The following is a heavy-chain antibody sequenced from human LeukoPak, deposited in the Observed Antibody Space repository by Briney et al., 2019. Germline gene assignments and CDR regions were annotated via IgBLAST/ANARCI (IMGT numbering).Heavy chain of an antibody. V-gene: IGHV3-7*01. CDR3: ASSVKIAAAAYEFAFDI. CDR2: INQDGGEN. D-gene: IGHD6-13*01. CDR1: GFSFSSSW. Sequence: GGSLSLSFAASGFSFSSSWMSWVRQAPGKGLEWVANINQDGGENDYVDSVKGRFTISRDNSKNTLYLQMNSLRAEDTAVYYCASSVKIAAAAYEFAFDIWGQGTMVTVSS. J-gene: IGHJ3*02.